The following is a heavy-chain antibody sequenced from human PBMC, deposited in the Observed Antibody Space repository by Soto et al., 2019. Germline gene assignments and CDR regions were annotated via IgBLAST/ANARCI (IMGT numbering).Heavy chain of an antibody. D-gene: IGHD2-2*01. Sequence: SETLSLTCTVSGGSISSGGYYWSWIRQHPGKGLEWIGYIYHSGTTYYNPSLKSRVTISVDTSKNQFSLNLTSVTAADTAVYYCARARGNQLVGWFDPWGQLTLVTVSP. CDR2: IYHSGTT. V-gene: IGHV4-31*03. CDR3: ARARGNQLVGWFDP. CDR1: GGSISSGGYY. J-gene: IGHJ5*02.